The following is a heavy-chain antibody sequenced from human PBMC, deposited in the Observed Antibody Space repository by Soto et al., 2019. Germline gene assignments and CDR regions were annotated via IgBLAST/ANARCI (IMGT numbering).Heavy chain of an antibody. CDR2: FDPEDGET. D-gene: IGHD4-17*01. CDR3: ATSSVTTGSLYYYGMDV. CDR1: GGTFSSYA. J-gene: IGHJ6*02. Sequence: ASVKVSCKASGGTFSSYAISWVRQAPGKGLEWMEGFDPEDGETIYAQKFQGRVTMTEDTSTDTAYMELSSLRSEDTAVYYCATSSVTTGSLYYYGMDVWGQGTTVTVSS. V-gene: IGHV1-24*01.